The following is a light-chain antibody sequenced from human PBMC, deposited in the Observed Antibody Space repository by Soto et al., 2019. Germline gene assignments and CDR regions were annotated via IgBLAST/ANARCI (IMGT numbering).Light chain of an antibody. CDR2: AAS. CDR1: QGISNY. V-gene: IGKV1-27*01. Sequence: DIQMTQSPTSLSASVGDRVTITCRASQGISNYVAWYQQIPGKAPKLLIYAASTLQSGVPSRFSGSGSGTDFTLTISGLQPEDVATYSCQKYSSVPVFGPGTKVVIK. CDR3: QKYSSVPV. J-gene: IGKJ3*01.